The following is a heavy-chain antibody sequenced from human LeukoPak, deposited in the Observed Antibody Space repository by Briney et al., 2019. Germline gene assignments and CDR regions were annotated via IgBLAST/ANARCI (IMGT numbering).Heavy chain of an antibody. CDR3: AGEYDILTGCPFGP. D-gene: IGHD3-9*01. V-gene: IGHV4-34*01. CDR1: GGSFSGYY. J-gene: IGHJ5*02. Sequence: ASETLSLTCAVYGGSFSGYYWSWIRQPPGKGLEWIGEINHSGSTNYNPSLKSRVTISVDTSKNQFSLKLSSVTAADTAVYYCAGEYDILTGCPFGPWGQGTLVTVSS. CDR2: INHSGST.